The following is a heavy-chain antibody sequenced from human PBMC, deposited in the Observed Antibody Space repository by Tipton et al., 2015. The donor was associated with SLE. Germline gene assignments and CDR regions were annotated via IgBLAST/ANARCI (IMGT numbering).Heavy chain of an antibody. CDR2: MSGSRYT. CDR3: AKGRVAGIYYANTDS. J-gene: IGHJ4*02. V-gene: IGHV3-23*04. Sequence: QLVQSGGGEVQPGGSLRLSCTASGFTFSNYAMTWVRQAPGKGLEWVSSMSGSRYTHYADFVKGRFTISRDNSRNTLYLQMNSLRVEDTALYYCAKGRVAGIYYANTDSWGQGTLLTVSS. D-gene: IGHD1-26*01. CDR1: GFTFSNYA.